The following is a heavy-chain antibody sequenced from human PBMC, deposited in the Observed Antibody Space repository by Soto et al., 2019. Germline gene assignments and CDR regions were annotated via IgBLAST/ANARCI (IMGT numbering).Heavy chain of an antibody. D-gene: IGHD3-16*02. Sequence: SETLSLTCTVSGGSISSYYWSWIRQPPGKGLEWIGYIYYSGSTNYNPSLKSRVTIPVDTSKNQFSLKLSSVTAADTAVYYCAREGYYDYIWGSYRSGAGYYYMDVWGKGTTVTVSS. J-gene: IGHJ6*03. CDR2: IYYSGST. V-gene: IGHV4-59*01. CDR3: AREGYYDYIWGSYRSGAGYYYMDV. CDR1: GGSISSYY.